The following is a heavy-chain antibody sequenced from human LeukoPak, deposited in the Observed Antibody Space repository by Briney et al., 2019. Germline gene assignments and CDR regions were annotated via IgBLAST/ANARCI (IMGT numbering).Heavy chain of an antibody. CDR2: VNREGTTT. Sequence: PGGSLRLSCAASGFTFNTYWMHWLRQAPGKGLVWVARVNREGTTTAYEDSVKGRFIISRDNSKNTLYLQMNNLRAEDTAVYYCARDSDWILFDYWGQGTPVTVSS. D-gene: IGHD2-2*03. V-gene: IGHV3-74*03. J-gene: IGHJ4*02. CDR1: GFTFNTYW. CDR3: ARDSDWILFDY.